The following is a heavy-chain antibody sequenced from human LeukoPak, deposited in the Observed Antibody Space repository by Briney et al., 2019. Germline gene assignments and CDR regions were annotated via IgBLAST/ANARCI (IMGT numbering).Heavy chain of an antibody. V-gene: IGHV4-59*01. CDR2: IYYSGST. D-gene: IGHD5-18*01. CDR3: AKDTRYSYGYGMDV. CDR1: GGSISSYY. J-gene: IGHJ6*02. Sequence: SETLSLTCTVSGGSISSYYWSWIRQPPGKGLEWIGYIYYSGSTNYNPSLKSRVTISVDTSKNQFSLKLSSVTAADTALYYCAKDTRYSYGYGMDVWGQGTTVTVSS.